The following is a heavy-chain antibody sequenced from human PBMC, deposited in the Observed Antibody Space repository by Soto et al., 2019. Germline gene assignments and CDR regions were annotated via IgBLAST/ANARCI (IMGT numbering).Heavy chain of an antibody. CDR2: ISSDGDIT. Sequence: PGGSLRLSCSASGFTFSEYSMHWVRQAPGKGLQYVSTISSDGDITYYADSVKGRFTISRDNSKNTLYLQMNSLRPEDTAVYYCVKVPTFYDILTGYYSTNFFDPWGQGTLVTVSS. V-gene: IGHV3-64D*06. D-gene: IGHD3-9*01. CDR1: GFTFSEYS. J-gene: IGHJ5*02. CDR3: VKVPTFYDILTGYYSTNFFDP.